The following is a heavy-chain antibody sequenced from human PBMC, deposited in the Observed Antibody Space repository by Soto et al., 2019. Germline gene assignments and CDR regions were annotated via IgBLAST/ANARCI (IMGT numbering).Heavy chain of an antibody. J-gene: IGHJ4*02. CDR1: GFTFSSYA. CDR3: AKDGFMAGIFAY. D-gene: IGHD6-19*01. CDR2: ISGSGGST. Sequence: GGSLRLSCAASGFTFSSYAMSWVRQAPGKGLEWVSAISGSGGSTYYADSVKGRFTISRDNSKNTLYLQMNSLRAEDTAVYYYAKDGFMAGIFAYWGQGSLVTVSS. V-gene: IGHV3-23*01.